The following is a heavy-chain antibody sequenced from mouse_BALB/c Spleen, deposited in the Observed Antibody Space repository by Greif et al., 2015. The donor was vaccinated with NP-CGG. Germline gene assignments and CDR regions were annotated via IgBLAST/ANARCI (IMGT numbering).Heavy chain of an antibody. CDR3: ARGYGYDRRQAVYFDY. J-gene: IGHJ2*01. CDR1: GFTFSSYA. D-gene: IGHD2-2*01. Sequence: EVKLVESGGGLVKPGGSLKLSCAASGFTFSSYAMSWVRQTPEKRLEWVASIGSGGSTYYPDSVKGRFTISRDNARNILYLQMSSLRSEDTAMYYCARGYGYDRRQAVYFDYWGQGTTLTVSS. CDR2: IGSGGST. V-gene: IGHV5-6-5*01.